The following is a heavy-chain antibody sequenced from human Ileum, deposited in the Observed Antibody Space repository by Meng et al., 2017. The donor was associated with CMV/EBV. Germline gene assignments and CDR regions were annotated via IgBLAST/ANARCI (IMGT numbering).Heavy chain of an antibody. D-gene: IGHD3-10*01. V-gene: IGHV4-39*07. Sequence: LPLHERGPAPGKASDPPALICTGSGASFNNDNHYCDWIRQSPGKGLEWIGSVHNNGGTYHNPSLRSRVTISVDTSKHQFSLRMNSVTAADTAIYYCAKDLPRGPSDYWSQGTLVTVSS. CDR1: GASFNNDNHY. CDR3: AKDLPRGPSDY. CDR2: VHNNGGT. J-gene: IGHJ4*02.